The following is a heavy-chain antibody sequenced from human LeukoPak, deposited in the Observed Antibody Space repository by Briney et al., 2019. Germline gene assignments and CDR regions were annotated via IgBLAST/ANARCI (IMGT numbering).Heavy chain of an antibody. CDR3: ARDPGRGYYFDY. CDR1: GFTFSSYA. J-gene: IGHJ4*02. Sequence: GRSLRLSCAASGFTFSSYAMHWVRQAPGKGLEWVAVISYDGSNKYYADSVKGRFTISRDNSKNTLYLQMNSLRAEDTAVYYCARDPGRGYYFDYGGQGTLVTVSS. V-gene: IGHV3-30*04. CDR2: ISYDGSNK.